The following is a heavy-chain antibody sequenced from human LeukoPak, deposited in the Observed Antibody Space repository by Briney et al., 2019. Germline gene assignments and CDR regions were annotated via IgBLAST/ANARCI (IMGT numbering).Heavy chain of an antibody. D-gene: IGHD2-8*02. Sequence: GESLKISCKGSGDSFTSYWIGWVRQMPGKGLEWMGIIYPGDSDTRYSPSFQGQVTISADQSISTPYLQWSSLKASDPAMYYCARLLAKYYFDYWGQGTLVTVSS. CDR3: ARLLAKYYFDY. V-gene: IGHV5-51*01. CDR1: GDSFTSYW. CDR2: IYPGDSDT. J-gene: IGHJ4*02.